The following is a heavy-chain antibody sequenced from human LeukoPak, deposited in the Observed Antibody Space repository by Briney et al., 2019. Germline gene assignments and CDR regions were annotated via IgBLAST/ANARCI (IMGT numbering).Heavy chain of an antibody. D-gene: IGHD3-22*01. CDR3: ARGRAVYYDSSGYYYGNWFDP. CDR1: GGSISSGGYY. CDR2: IYYSGST. Sequence: SSETLSLTCTVSGGSISSGGYYWSWIRQHPGKGLEWIGYIYYSGSTYYNPSLKSRVTISVDTSKNQFSLKLSSVTAADTAVYYCARGRAVYYDSSGYYYGNWFDPWGQGTLVTVSS. V-gene: IGHV4-31*03. J-gene: IGHJ5*02.